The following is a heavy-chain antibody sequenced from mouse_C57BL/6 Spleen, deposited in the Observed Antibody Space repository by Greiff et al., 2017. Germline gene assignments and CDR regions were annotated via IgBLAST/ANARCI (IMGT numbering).Heavy chain of an antibody. CDR1: GFTFSSYG. CDR3: ARLDDYDFAY. V-gene: IGHV5-6*01. J-gene: IGHJ3*01. D-gene: IGHD2-4*01. CDR2: ISSGGSYT. Sequence: EVKLQESGGDLVKPGGSLKLSCAASGFTFSSYGLSWVRQTPDKRLEWVATISSGGSYTYYPDSVKGRFTISRDNAKNTLYLQMSSLKSEDTAMYYCARLDDYDFAYWGQGTLVTVSA.